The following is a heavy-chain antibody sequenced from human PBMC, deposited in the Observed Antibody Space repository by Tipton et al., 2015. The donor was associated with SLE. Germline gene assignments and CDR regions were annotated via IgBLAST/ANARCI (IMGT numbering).Heavy chain of an antibody. J-gene: IGHJ4*02. CDR2: IYNSRST. Sequence: TLSLTCTVSGGSISSIPYYWGWIRQPPGKGLEWIGSIYNSRSTYYNPSLKSRVTVSDDTSKNQFSLRLNSVTAADTAVYYCARDFLGDTTAYWGQGTLVTVSS. D-gene: IGHD3-16*01. V-gene: IGHV4-39*07. CDR1: GGSISSIPYY. CDR3: ARDFLGDTTAY.